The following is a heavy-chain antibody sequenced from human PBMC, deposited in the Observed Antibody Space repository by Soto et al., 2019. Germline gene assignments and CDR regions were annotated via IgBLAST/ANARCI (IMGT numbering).Heavy chain of an antibody. CDR1: GGSISGYY. D-gene: IGHD2-21*01. CDR3: ARTIQGEPPFDY. CDR2: IYYIWNS. V-gene: IGHV4-59*01. J-gene: IGHJ4*02. Sequence: SETLSLTCTVAGGSISGYYWSWIRQPPGKGLEWIGYIYYIWNSDYNPSLKSRVTISVDASKKQFSLKLKSVTAADTAVYYCARTIQGEPPFDYWRQGILVTVSS.